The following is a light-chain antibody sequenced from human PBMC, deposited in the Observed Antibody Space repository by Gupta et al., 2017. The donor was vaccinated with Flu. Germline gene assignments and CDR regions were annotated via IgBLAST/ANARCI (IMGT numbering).Light chain of an antibody. V-gene: IGLV2-14*01. J-gene: IGLJ1*01. CDR2: EVS. CDR1: SSDVGGANN. CDR3: SSYTSSSSLYV. Sequence: QPALTQPASVSGSPGQSTTISCTGTSSDVGGANNVSWYQQHPGKAPRLMIYEVSNRPSGVSNRFSGSKSGSTASLTISGLQAEDEADFYCSSYTSSSSLYVFGSGTKVTVL.